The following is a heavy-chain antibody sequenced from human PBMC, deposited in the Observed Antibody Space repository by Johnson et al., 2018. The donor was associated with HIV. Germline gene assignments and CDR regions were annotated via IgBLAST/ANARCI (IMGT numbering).Heavy chain of an antibody. V-gene: IGHV3-53*01. CDR3: ARDRRGGAAAPDDAFDI. D-gene: IGHD6-13*01. Sequence: VQLVESGGGLIQPGGSLRLSCAASGFTVSSNYMSWVRQAPGKGLEWVSVIYSGGSTYYADSVKGRFTISRDNSKNTLYLQMNSLRAEDTAVYYCARDRRGGAAAPDDAFDIWGQGTMVTVSS. CDR2: IYSGGST. J-gene: IGHJ3*02. CDR1: GFTVSSNY.